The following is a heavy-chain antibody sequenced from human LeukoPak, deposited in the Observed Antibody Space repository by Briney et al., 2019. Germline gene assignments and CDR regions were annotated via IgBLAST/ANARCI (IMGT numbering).Heavy chain of an antibody. D-gene: IGHD3-3*01. J-gene: IGHJ4*02. V-gene: IGHV3-7*01. CDR3: ATLEWNFDY. Sequence: PGGSLRLSFAASGFTFSSYWMSWVRQAPGKGLEWEANIKQDGSEKNYVDSMKGRFTISRDNAKNSLYLEMNSLRAEDTAVYYCATLEWNFDYWGQGTLVTVSS. CDR2: IKQDGSEK. CDR1: GFTFSSYW.